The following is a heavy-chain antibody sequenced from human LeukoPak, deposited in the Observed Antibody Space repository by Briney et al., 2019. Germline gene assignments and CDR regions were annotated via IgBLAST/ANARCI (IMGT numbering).Heavy chain of an antibody. CDR1: GYTFTSYD. J-gene: IGHJ5*02. D-gene: IGHD3-10*01. V-gene: IGHV1-8*01. Sequence: EASVKVSCKASGYTFTSYDINWVRQATGQGLEWMGWMNPNSGNTGYAQKFQGRVTMTRNTSISTAYMELSSLRSEDTAVYYCARRSVIVRGVKGVFDPWGQGTLVTVSS. CDR3: ARRSVIVRGVKGVFDP. CDR2: MNPNSGNT.